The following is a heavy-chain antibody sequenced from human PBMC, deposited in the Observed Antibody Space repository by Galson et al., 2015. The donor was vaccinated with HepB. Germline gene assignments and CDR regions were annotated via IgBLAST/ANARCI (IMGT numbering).Heavy chain of an antibody. CDR2: IYSGGST. D-gene: IGHD4-17*01. CDR3: ATTPMTTVITGLGY. V-gene: IGHV3-66*01. J-gene: IGHJ4*02. Sequence: SLRLSCAASGFTVSSNYMSWVRQAPGKGLEWVSVIYSGGSTYYADSVKGRFTISRDNSKNTLYLQMNSLRAEDTAVYYCATTPMTTVITGLGYWGQGTLVTVSS. CDR1: GFTVSSNY.